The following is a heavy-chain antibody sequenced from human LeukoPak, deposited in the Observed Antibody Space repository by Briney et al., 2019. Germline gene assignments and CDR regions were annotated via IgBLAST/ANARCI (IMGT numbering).Heavy chain of an antibody. V-gene: IGHV3-33*01. Sequence: GESLTLSCAASGFTFSSYGMHWVRQAPGKGLEWVAAIWYDGSKMYYADSVKGRFTISRDNSKNTLYLQMNSLRDEDPAVYYCARVEYCSGGSCYGADHWGQGTLVTVSS. D-gene: IGHD2-15*01. J-gene: IGHJ4*02. CDR2: IWYDGSKM. CDR1: GFTFSSYG. CDR3: ARVEYCSGGSCYGADH.